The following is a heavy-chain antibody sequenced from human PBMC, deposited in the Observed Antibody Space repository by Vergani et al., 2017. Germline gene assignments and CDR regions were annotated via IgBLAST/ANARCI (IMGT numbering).Heavy chain of an antibody. D-gene: IGHD3-3*01. CDR3: ARGLGTIFGVVIIGDAVDI. CDR1: GFTFSSYS. CDR2: INHSGST. V-gene: IGHV4-34*01. J-gene: IGHJ3*02. Sequence: VQLVESGGGLVQPGGSLRLSCAASGFTFSSYSMNWVRQAPGKGLEWIGEINHSGSTNYNPSLKSRVTISVDTSKNQFSLKLSSVTAADTAVYYCARGLGTIFGVVIIGDAVDIWGQGTMVTVSS.